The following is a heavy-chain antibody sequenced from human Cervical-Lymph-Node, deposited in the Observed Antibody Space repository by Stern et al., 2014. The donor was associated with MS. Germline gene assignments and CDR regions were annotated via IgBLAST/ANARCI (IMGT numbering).Heavy chain of an antibody. Sequence: QLVQSGAEVKEPGSSVKVSCKASGGTFSSQTVAWVRQARGQGLQWMGTIIPMFGLTTYIQSFQDRITLTADKATGTAFLDLNSLTSDDTAVYYCARVRASAGVYYAMDVWGQGTPVIVSS. CDR1: GGTFSSQT. J-gene: IGHJ6*02. CDR3: ARVRASAGVYYAMDV. CDR2: IIPMFGLT. V-gene: IGHV1-69*09. D-gene: IGHD3-10*01.